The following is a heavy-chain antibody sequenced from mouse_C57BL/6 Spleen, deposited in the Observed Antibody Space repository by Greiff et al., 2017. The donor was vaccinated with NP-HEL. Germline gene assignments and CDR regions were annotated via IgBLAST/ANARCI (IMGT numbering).Heavy chain of an antibody. CDR1: GFTFSDYG. CDR2: ISSGSSTI. D-gene: IGHD1-1*01. Sequence: EVMLVESGGGLVKPGGSLKLSCAASGFTFSDYGMHWVRQAPEKGLEWVAYISSGSSTIYYADTVKGRFTISRDNAKNTLFLQMTSLRSEDTAMYYCARLTTVVRGDYAMDYWGQGTSVTVSS. CDR3: ARLTTVVRGDYAMDY. V-gene: IGHV5-17*01. J-gene: IGHJ4*01.